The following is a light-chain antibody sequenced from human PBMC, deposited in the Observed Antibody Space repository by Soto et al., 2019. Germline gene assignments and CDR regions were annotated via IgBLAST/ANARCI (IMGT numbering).Light chain of an antibody. V-gene: IGKV3-20*01. CDR2: GAS. J-gene: IGKJ4*01. Sequence: EIVLTQSPGTLSLSPGESATLSCRASQSVSSSYLAWYQQKPGQAPRLLIYGASSRATGIPDRFSGSGSGTDFTLTISRLEPEDVAEYYCHQDDSSPLTFGGGTNVEIK. CDR1: QSVSSSY. CDR3: HQDDSSPLT.